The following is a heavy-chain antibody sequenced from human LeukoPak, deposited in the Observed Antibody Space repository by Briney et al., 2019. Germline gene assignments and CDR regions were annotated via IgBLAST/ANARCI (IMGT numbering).Heavy chain of an antibody. J-gene: IGHJ5*02. CDR2: ISDYNDNT. V-gene: IGHV1-18*01. Sequence: ASVKVSCKASGYTFSSYGISWVRQAPGQGLEWMGWISDYNDNTKYYAQKLQGRVTMTTDTSTSTAYMELRSLRSDDTAVYYCARDTKRSRARWENLGFDPWGQGTLVTVSS. D-gene: IGHD1-26*01. CDR1: GYTFSSYG. CDR3: ARDTKRSRARWENLGFDP.